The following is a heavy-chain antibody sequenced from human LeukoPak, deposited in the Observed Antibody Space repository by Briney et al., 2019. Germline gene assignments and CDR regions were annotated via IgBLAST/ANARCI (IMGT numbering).Heavy chain of an antibody. Sequence: PSETLSLTCTVSGYSISSSYYWGWIRQPPGKGLEWIGSIYHSGSTYYNPSLKSRVTISVDTSKNQFSLKLSSVTAADTAVYYCAREGMADNYYYYYMDVWGKGTTVTVPS. CDR2: IYHSGST. CDR1: GYSISSSYY. J-gene: IGHJ6*03. CDR3: AREGMADNYYYYYMDV. V-gene: IGHV4-38-2*02. D-gene: IGHD5-24*01.